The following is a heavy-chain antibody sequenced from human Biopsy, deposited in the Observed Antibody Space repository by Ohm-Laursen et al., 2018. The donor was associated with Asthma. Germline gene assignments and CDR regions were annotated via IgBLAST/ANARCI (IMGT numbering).Heavy chain of an antibody. D-gene: IGHD3-3*01. Sequence: PSQTLSLTCTVSGGSISGFYWSWIRPPPGKGLVWIGYIYYTGTTNYNPSLKSRVSISVDTSKNQFSLKLTSVTAADTAVYYCARDFGGWYYFDNWGQGSLVTVSS. CDR3: ARDFGGWYYFDN. J-gene: IGHJ4*02. CDR2: IYYTGTT. CDR1: GGSISGFY. V-gene: IGHV4-59*01.